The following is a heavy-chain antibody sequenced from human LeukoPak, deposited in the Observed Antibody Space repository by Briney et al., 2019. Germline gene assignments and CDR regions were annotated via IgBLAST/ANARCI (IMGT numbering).Heavy chain of an antibody. V-gene: IGHV4-59*08. D-gene: IGHD6-19*01. CDR2: IHYSGST. CDR1: GGSISSCY. CDR3: ARRLKTAVAEYYFDY. Sequence: PSETLSLTCTVSGGSISSCYWGWIRQPPGKGLEWIGYIHYSGSTNYNPSLKSRVTISVDTSKNHFSLKLNSVTAADTAVYYCARRLKTAVAEYYFDYWGQGTLVIVSS. J-gene: IGHJ4*02.